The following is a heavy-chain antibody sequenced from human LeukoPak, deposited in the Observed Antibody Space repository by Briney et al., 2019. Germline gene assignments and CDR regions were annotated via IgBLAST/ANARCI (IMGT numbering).Heavy chain of an antibody. CDR1: GSTFSSYW. CDR2: IKQDGSEK. D-gene: IGHD2-15*01. CDR3: ARDKGYCSGGSCYFYYYYYMDV. J-gene: IGHJ6*03. V-gene: IGHV3-7*01. Sequence: GGSLRLSCAASGSTFSSYWMSWVRQAPGKGLEWVANIKQDGSEKYYVDSVKGRFTISRDNAKNSLYLQMNSLRAEDTAVYYCARDKGYCSGGSCYFYYYYYMDVWGKGTTVTVSS.